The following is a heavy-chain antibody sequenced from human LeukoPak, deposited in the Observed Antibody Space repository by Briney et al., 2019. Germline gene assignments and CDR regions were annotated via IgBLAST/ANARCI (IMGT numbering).Heavy chain of an antibody. V-gene: IGHV3-30*03. CDR1: GFTFSSYG. CDR3: ASSLLATMGPLFY. J-gene: IGHJ4*02. Sequence: PGRSLRLSCAASGFTFSSYGMHWVRRAPGKGLEWLAVISYDGSNKYYADSVKGRFTISRDNSQNTLYLQMDSLRADDTAVYYCASSLLATMGPLFYWGLGGLVTVSS. D-gene: IGHD5-24*01. CDR2: ISYDGSNK.